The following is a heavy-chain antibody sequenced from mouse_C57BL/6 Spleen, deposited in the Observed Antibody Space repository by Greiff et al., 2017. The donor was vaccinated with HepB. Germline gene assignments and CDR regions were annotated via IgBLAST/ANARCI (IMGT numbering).Heavy chain of an antibody. J-gene: IGHJ4*01. CDR1: GFTFSSYA. D-gene: IGHD1-1*01. Sequence: EVKLMESGGGLVKPGGSLKLSCAASGFTFSSYAMSWVRQTPEKRLEWVATISDGGSYTYYPDNVKGRFTISRDNAKNNLYLQMSHLKSEDTAMYYCARSNYYGGSYYYYAMDYWGQGTSVTASS. CDR3: ARSNYYGGSYYYYAMDY. V-gene: IGHV5-4*03. CDR2: ISDGGSYT.